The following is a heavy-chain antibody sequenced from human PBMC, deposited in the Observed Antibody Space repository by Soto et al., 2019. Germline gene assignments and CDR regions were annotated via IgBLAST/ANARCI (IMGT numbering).Heavy chain of an antibody. D-gene: IGHD3-22*01. CDR3: ARGDYYDSSGPSNFDY. J-gene: IGHJ4*02. CDR2: IYHSGST. CDR1: GGSISSGGYS. Sequence: SETLSLTCAVSGGSISSGGYSWSWIRQPPGKGLEWIGYIYHSGSTYYNPSLKSRVTISVDRSKNQFSLKLSSATAADTAVYYCARGDYYDSSGPSNFDYWGQGTLVTVSS. V-gene: IGHV4-30-2*01.